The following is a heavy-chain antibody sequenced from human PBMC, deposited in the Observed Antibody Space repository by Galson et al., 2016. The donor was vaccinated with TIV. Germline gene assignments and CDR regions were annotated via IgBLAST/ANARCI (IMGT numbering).Heavy chain of an antibody. CDR3: ARPPYCGGDCYKYDY. J-gene: IGHJ4*02. D-gene: IGHD2-21*01. CDR2: MKRNTENG. Sequence: SVKVSCKASGYTLTTYDINWVRQATGQGPEWMAWMKRNTENGGYAEKFQGRVTVTRDASTGTAYLEVSSLRSGDTAVYYCARPPYCGGDCYKYDYWGQGTLVTVSS. CDR1: GYTLTTYD. V-gene: IGHV1-8*01.